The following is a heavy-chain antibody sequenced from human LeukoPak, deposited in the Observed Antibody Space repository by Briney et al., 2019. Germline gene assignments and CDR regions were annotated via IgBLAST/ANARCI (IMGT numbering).Heavy chain of an antibody. J-gene: IGHJ6*02. Sequence: PGGSLRLSCAASGFTFNSYGMHWVRQAPGKGLEWVAVMWYDGRNKYYADSVKGRFTISRDNAKNSLYLQMNSLRAEDTAVYYCAREVNYYYYGMDVWGQGTTVTVSS. CDR1: GFTFNSYG. D-gene: IGHD3-22*01. CDR3: AREVNYYYYGMDV. V-gene: IGHV3-33*01. CDR2: MWYDGRNK.